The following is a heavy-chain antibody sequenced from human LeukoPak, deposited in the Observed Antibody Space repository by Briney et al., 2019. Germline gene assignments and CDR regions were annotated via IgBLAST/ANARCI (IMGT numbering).Heavy chain of an antibody. CDR2: INWNGGST. CDR1: GFTFDDYG. J-gene: IGHJ4*02. CDR3: ARVYGSGSYPRIDH. Sequence: GGSLRLSCAASGFTFDDYGMSWVRQAPGKGLEWVSGINWNGGSTGYADSVKGRFTISRDNAKNSLYLQMNSLRAEDTALYYCARVYGSGSYPRIDHWGQGTLVPVSS. V-gene: IGHV3-20*04. D-gene: IGHD3-10*01.